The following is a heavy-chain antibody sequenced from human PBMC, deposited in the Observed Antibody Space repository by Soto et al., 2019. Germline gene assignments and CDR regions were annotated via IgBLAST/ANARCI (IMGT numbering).Heavy chain of an antibody. CDR2: IWYDGSNK. CDR1: GFTFSSYG. J-gene: IGHJ5*02. V-gene: IGHV3-33*01. CDR3: ARDRSNWFDP. Sequence: QVQLVESGGGVVQPGRSLRLSCAASGFTFSSYGMHWVRQAPGKGLEWGAVIWYDGSNKYYADSVKGRFTISRDNSKNTLYLQMRSLRAEDTAVYYCARDRSNWFDPWGQGTLVTVSS.